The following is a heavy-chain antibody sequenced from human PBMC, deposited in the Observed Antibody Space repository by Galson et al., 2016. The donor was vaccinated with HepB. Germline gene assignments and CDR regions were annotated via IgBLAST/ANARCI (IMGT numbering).Heavy chain of an antibody. Sequence: SETLSLTCSVSGGSISSNTHYLGWIRQPPGKGLEWIATIYSSGRTYYNPSLKSRVTISVDTSKNQFSLQLRSLTAADTAVFYCMSRSINYGFWSGSHVPDYWGQGTLVTVSS. CDR1: GGSISSNTHY. D-gene: IGHD3-3*01. J-gene: IGHJ4*02. CDR3: MSRSINYGFWSGSHVPDY. V-gene: IGHV4-39*01. CDR2: IYSSGRT.